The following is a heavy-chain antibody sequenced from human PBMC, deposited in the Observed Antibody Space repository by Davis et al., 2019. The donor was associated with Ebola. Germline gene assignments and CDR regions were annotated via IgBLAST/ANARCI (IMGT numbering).Heavy chain of an antibody. D-gene: IGHD6-6*01. V-gene: IGHV3-30*18. CDR2: ISYDGSNK. CDR1: GFTFSSYG. CDR3: AKTPYSSSSRYYYYGMDV. J-gene: IGHJ6*04. Sequence: GGSLRLSCAASGFTFSSYGMHWVRQAPGKGLEWVAVISYDGSNKYYADSVKGRFTISRDNSKNTLYLQMNSLRAEDTAVYYCAKTPYSSSSRYYYYGMDVWGKGTTVTVSS.